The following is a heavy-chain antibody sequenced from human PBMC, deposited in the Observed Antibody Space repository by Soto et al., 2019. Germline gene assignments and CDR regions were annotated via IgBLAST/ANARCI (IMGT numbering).Heavy chain of an antibody. CDR3: ADVGVSGRSEDFDY. D-gene: IGHD6-19*01. CDR1: GFTFSTND. V-gene: IGHV3-23*01. Sequence: EVQLLESGGGLVQPGGSLRLSCAASGFTFSTNDMNWVRQAPGKGPEWVSAINRRGGDTYYADSVTVRFTISRDNSRNTLYLQMNSLRSEYTAVDYCADVGVSGRSEDFDYWGQGTLVNVSS. J-gene: IGHJ4*02. CDR2: INRRGGDT.